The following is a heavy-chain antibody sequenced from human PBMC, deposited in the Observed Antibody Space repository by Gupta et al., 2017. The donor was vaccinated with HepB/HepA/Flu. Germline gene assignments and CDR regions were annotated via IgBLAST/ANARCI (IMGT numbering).Heavy chain of an antibody. CDR2: VKSETDGGGDAGAI. CDR3: TTGLLLYFGESLAAYDY. CDR1: GFVFSNAL. J-gene: IGHJ4*02. D-gene: IGHD3-10*01. V-gene: IGHV3-15*01. Sequence: EVQLVESGGGLVKPGGSLRLSCAASGFVFSNALMTWVRQAPGKGPEWVGHVKSETDGGGDAGAISYAAPVNGRFTISRDNSNNMLYLQMDSLKTEDTAIYYCTTGLLLYFGESLAAYDYWGQGTLVTVSS.